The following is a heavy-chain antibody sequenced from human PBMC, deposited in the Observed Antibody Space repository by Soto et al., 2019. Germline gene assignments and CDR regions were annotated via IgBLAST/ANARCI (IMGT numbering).Heavy chain of an antibody. D-gene: IGHD3-10*01. CDR3: ARDRLDYYGSGSYYNANYGMDV. CDR2: IWYDGSNK. V-gene: IGHV3-33*01. J-gene: IGHJ6*02. CDR1: GFTFSSYG. Sequence: QVQLVESGGGVVQPGRSLRLSCAASGFTFSSYGMHWVRQAPGKGLEWVAVIWYDGSNKYYADSVKGRFTISRDNSKNPLYLKMNSMRAKDTAVYYCARDRLDYYGSGSYYNANYGMDVWGQGTTVTVSS.